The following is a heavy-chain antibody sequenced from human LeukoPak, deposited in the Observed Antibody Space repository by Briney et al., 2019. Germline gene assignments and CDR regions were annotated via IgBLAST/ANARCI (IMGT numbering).Heavy chain of an antibody. Sequence: GGSLRLSCAASGFTFSSYAMSWVRQAPGKGLEWVSSISSSSSYIYYADSVKGRFTISRDNAKNSLYLQMNSLRAEDTAVYYCARMRSSGWYSSFDYWGQGTLVTVS. CDR2: ISSSSSYI. D-gene: IGHD6-19*01. CDR3: ARMRSSGWYSSFDY. CDR1: GFTFSSYA. V-gene: IGHV3-21*01. J-gene: IGHJ4*02.